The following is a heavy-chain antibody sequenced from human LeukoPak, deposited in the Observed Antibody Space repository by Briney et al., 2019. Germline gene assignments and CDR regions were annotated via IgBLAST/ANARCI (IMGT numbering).Heavy chain of an antibody. CDR1: GFTFRSYR. Sequence: GVSLRLFCAASGFTFRSYRMNWVRQALGKGLEWISYISSSSSTIYYADSVKGRFTISRDNAKNSLYLQMDSLRDEDTAVYYCARDGYGDYPLGASKVGDYWGQGTLVTVSS. D-gene: IGHD4-17*01. V-gene: IGHV3-48*02. J-gene: IGHJ4*02. CDR2: ISSSSSTI. CDR3: ARDGYGDYPLGASKVGDY.